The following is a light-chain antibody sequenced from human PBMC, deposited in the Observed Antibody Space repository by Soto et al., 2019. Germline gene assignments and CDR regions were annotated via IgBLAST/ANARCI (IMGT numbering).Light chain of an antibody. J-gene: IGKJ5*01. CDR2: AES. V-gene: IGKV1-9*01. Sequence: DLQLTQSPSFLSSSLGDRVTITCRASQGISHYLAWYQQKTGKAPKILIYAESTLQNGVPSRLSGSGSGTELNLTISRLQPEDFAAYYCQKLNDYPRTCGQGTRLEIK. CDR3: QKLNDYPRT. CDR1: QGISHY.